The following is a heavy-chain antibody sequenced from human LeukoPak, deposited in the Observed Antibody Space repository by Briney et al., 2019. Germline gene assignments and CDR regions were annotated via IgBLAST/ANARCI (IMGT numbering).Heavy chain of an antibody. CDR1: GGSISSGDYY. Sequence: SETLSLTCTVSGGSISSGDYYWSWIRQPPGKGLEWIGWIYHTGSTNYNPSPKSRVTLSVDTSKNQFSLTLSSVTAADTAVYYCARTSDNLSAYYIWGQGTLVTVSS. D-gene: IGHD3-9*01. V-gene: IGHV4-61*08. CDR2: IYHTGST. J-gene: IGHJ4*02. CDR3: ARTSDNLSAYYI.